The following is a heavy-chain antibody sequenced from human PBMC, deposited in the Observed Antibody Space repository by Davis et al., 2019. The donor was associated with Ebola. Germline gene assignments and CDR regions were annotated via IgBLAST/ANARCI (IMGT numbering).Heavy chain of an antibody. CDR2: IKSKTERGTT. J-gene: IGHJ6*02. CDR1: GFTFSNAW. V-gene: IGHV3-15*07. CDR3: TTPLGSTVTDTDYYYYGMDV. D-gene: IGHD4-17*01. Sequence: PGGSLRLSCAASGFTFSNAWMNWARQAPGKGLEWVGRIKSKTERGTTDYAAPVKGRFTISRDDSKNTLYLQMNSLKTEDTAVYYCTTPLGSTVTDTDYYYYGMDVWGQGTTVTVSS.